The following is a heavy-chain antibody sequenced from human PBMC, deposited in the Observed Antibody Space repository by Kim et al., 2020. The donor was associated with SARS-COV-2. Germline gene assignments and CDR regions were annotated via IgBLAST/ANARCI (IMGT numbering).Heavy chain of an antibody. J-gene: IGHJ4*02. CDR2: NI. Sequence: NIEYADSVKGRFTISRDNAQNSLYLQMNSLRDEDTAMYYCARARRVRDYDYWGQGTVVTVSS. D-gene: IGHD3-10*01. CDR3: ARARRVRDYDY. V-gene: IGHV3-48*02.